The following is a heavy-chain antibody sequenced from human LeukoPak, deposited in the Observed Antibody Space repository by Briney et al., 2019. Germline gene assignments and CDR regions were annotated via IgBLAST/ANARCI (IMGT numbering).Heavy chain of an antibody. CDR1: GFTFSSYA. V-gene: IGHV3-30-3*01. D-gene: IGHD1-26*01. J-gene: IGHJ4*02. CDR2: ISYDGSNK. Sequence: GGSLRLSCAASGFTFSSYAMHWVRQAPGKGLEWVAVISYDGSNKYYADSVKGRFTISRDNSKNTLYLQMNSLRAEDMAVYYCAKDPYRTSGSYYISSFDYWGQGTLVTVSS. CDR3: AKDPYRTSGSYYISSFDY.